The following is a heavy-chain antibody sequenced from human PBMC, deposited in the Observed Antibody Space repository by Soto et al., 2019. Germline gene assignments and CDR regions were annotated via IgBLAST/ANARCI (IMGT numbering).Heavy chain of an antibody. CDR2: IYYSGST. Sequence: SETLSLTCTVSGGSISSSSYYWGWIRQPPGKGLEWIGSIYYSGSTYYNPSLKSRVTISVDTSKNQFSLKLSSVTAADTAVYYCARVPGYCSGGSCSRFDPWGQGTLVTVSS. D-gene: IGHD2-15*01. CDR1: GGSISSSSYY. J-gene: IGHJ5*02. CDR3: ARVPGYCSGGSCSRFDP. V-gene: IGHV4-39*01.